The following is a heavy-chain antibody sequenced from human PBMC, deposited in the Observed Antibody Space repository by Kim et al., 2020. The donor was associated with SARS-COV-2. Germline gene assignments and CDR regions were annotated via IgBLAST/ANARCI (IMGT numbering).Heavy chain of an antibody. Sequence: ASVKVSCKASGYTFTSYAMHWVRQAPGQRLEWMGWINAGNGNTKYSQKFQGRVTITSDTSASTAYMELSSLRSEDTAVYYCARETVFGQLLLIRGMDVWGQGTTVPVSS. CDR2: INAGNGNT. CDR1: GYTFTSYA. V-gene: IGHV1-3*01. D-gene: IGHD2-2*01. CDR3: ARETVFGQLLLIRGMDV. J-gene: IGHJ6*02.